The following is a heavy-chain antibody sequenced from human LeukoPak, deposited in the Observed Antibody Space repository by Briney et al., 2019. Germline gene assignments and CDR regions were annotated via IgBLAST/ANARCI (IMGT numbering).Heavy chain of an antibody. CDR2: IYYSGST. J-gene: IGHJ4*02. Sequence: KSSETLSLTCTVSGGSISSSSYYWGWIRQPPGKGLEWIGSIYYSGSTYYNPSLKSRVTISVDTSKNQFSLKLSSVTAADTAVYYCARLEEIYTIYYWGQGTLVTVSS. CDR3: ARLEEIYTIYY. D-gene: IGHD2-21*01. V-gene: IGHV4-39*01. CDR1: GGSISSSSYY.